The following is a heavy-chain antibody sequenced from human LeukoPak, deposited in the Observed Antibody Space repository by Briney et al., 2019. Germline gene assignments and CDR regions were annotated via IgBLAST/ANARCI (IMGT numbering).Heavy chain of an antibody. CDR1: GGSISSSSYY. CDR3: AGYYGSSLNYYYYYMDV. V-gene: IGHV4-39*07. CDR2: IYYSGST. J-gene: IGHJ6*03. D-gene: IGHD3-10*01. Sequence: SETLSLTCTVSGGSISSSSYYWGWIRQPPGKGLEWIGSIYYSGSTYYNPSLKSRVTISVDTSKNQFSLKLSSVTAADTAVYYCAGYYGSSLNYYYYYMDVWGKGTTVTVSS.